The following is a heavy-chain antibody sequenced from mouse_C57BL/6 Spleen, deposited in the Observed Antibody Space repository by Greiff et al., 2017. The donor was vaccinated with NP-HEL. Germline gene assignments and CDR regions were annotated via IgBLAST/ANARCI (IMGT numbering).Heavy chain of an antibody. CDR1: GFSLTSYG. V-gene: IGHV2-5*01. D-gene: IGHD1-1*01. J-gene: IGHJ4*01. Sequence: VQLQQSGPGLVQPSQSLSITCTVSGFSLTSYGVHWVRQSPGKGLEWLGVIWRGGSTDYNAAFMSRLSITKDNSKSQVFFKMNSLQADDTAIYYCAKNSATVVATGAMDYWGQGTSVTVSS. CDR3: AKNSATVVATGAMDY. CDR2: IWRGGST.